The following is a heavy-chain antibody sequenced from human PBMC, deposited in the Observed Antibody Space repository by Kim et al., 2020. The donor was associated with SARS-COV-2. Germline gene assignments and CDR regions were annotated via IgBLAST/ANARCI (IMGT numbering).Heavy chain of an antibody. D-gene: IGHD3-22*01. V-gene: IGHV1-46*01. Sequence: ASVKVSCKASGYTFTSYYMHWVRQAPGQGLEWMGIINPSGGSTSYAQKFQGRVTMTRDTSTSTVYMELSSLRSEDTAVYYCARSRGHYYDSSGYWGGKEFGSSYWGQGTLVTVSS. CDR3: ARSRGHYYDSSGYWGGKEFGSSY. J-gene: IGHJ4*02. CDR1: GYTFTSYY. CDR2: INPSGGST.